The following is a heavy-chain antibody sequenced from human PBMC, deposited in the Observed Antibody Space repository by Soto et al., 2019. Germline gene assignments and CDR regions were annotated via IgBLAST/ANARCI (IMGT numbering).Heavy chain of an antibody. CDR1: GGSISSGDYY. J-gene: IGHJ4*02. CDR2: IYYSGST. D-gene: IGHD5-12*01. V-gene: IGHV4-30-4*01. Sequence: SETLSLTCTVSGGSISSGDYYWSWIRQPPGKGLEWIGYIYYSGSTYYNPSLKSRVTISVDTSKNQFSLKLSSVTAADTAVYYCARKGSGYEIDYWGQGTLVTVSS. CDR3: ARKGSGYEIDY.